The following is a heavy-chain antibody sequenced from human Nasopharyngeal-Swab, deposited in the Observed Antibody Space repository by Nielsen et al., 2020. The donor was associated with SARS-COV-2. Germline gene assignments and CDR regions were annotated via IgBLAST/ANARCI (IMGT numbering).Heavy chain of an antibody. D-gene: IGHD3-22*01. J-gene: IGHJ5*02. CDR1: GDSMRSYY. V-gene: IGHV4-59*01. CDR2: IYYSGST. CDR3: ARVGGITMIVVVIPAWFDP. Sequence: SETLSLTCTVSGDSMRSYYWNWIRQPPGKGLEWIGYIYYSGSTNYNPSLKSRVTISVDTSRNQFSLKLTSVTAADTAVYYCARVGGITMIVVVIPAWFDPWGQGTLVTVSS.